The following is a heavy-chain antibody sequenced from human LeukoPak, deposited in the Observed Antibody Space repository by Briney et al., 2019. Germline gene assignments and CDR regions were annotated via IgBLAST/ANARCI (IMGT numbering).Heavy chain of an antibody. CDR3: ARVHTGNTAYDAFDI. CDR2: INPNSGGT. J-gene: IGHJ3*02. CDR1: GYTFTGYY. V-gene: IGHV1-2*02. D-gene: IGHD1/OR15-1a*01. Sequence: ASVKVSCKASGYTFTGYYIYWVRQSPGQGLEWMGWINPNSGGTNYAQRFQGRVAMTRDTSISTAYMNLSSLRSDDTAFYYCARVHTGNTAYDAFDIWGQGTMVTVSS.